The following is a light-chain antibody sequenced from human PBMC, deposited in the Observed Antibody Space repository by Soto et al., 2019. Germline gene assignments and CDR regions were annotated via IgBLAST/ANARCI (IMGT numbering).Light chain of an antibody. V-gene: IGLV2-14*03. Sequence: QSALTQPASVSGSPGQSITISCTGTSSDVGGYNYVSWYQQHPDKAPKFLIYDVSSRPSGVSNRFSGSKSGNTASLTISGLQAEDEADYSCASYTSSNTLRFGGGTKLTVL. CDR1: SSDVGGYNY. CDR2: DVS. J-gene: IGLJ2*01. CDR3: ASYTSSNTLR.